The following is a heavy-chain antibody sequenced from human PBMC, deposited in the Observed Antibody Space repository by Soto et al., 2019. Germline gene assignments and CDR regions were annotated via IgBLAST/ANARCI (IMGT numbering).Heavy chain of an antibody. CDR2: IYYSGST. Sequence: SETLSLTCTVSGGSISSGGYYWSWIRQHPGKGLEWIGYIYYSGSTYYNPSLKSRVTISVDTSKNQFSLKLSSVTAADTAVYYCAREDSSSRGIGWFAPWGQGTLVTVSS. CDR1: GGSISSGGYY. CDR3: AREDSSSRGIGWFAP. J-gene: IGHJ5*02. D-gene: IGHD6-13*01. V-gene: IGHV4-31*03.